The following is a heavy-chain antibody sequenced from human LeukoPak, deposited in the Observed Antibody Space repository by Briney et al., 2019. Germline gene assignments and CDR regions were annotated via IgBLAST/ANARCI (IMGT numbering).Heavy chain of an antibody. D-gene: IGHD3-10*01. J-gene: IGHJ4*02. V-gene: IGHV3-43D*03. CDR2: ISWDGGGT. CDR1: EFTFDDYA. Sequence: GGSLRLSCAASEFTFDDYAMHWVRQAPGKGLEWFSLISWDGGGTYYADTVKGRFTISRDNSKNSLYLQMNSLRAEDTALYYCAKDMAAYYYASGNIDYWGQGTLVTVSS. CDR3: AKDMAAYYYASGNIDY.